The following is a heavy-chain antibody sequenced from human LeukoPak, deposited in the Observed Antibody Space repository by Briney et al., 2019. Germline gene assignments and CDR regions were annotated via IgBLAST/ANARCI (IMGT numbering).Heavy chain of an antibody. Sequence: SETLSLTCTVSGGSISSYYWSWIRQPPGKGLEWIGYIYYSGSTNYNPSLKSRVTISVDTSKNQFSLKLSSVTAADTAVYYCAGGCYDSIPRLGYWGQGTLVTVSS. CDR1: GGSISSYY. CDR2: IYYSGST. D-gene: IGHD3-22*01. CDR3: AGGCYDSIPRLGY. V-gene: IGHV4-59*01. J-gene: IGHJ4*02.